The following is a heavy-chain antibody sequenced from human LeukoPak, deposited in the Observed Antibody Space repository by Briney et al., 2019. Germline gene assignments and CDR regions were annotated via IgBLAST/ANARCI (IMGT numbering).Heavy chain of an antibody. CDR3: AMEGIAAAGGYFDY. V-gene: IGHV4-39*07. Sequence: SETLSLTCTVSGGSISSSSYYWGWIRQPPGKGLEWIGSIYYSGSTYYNPSLKSRVTISVDTSKNQFSLKLSSVTAADTAVYYCAMEGIAAAGGYFDYWGQGTLVTVSS. J-gene: IGHJ4*02. D-gene: IGHD6-13*01. CDR1: GGSISSSSYY. CDR2: IYYSGST.